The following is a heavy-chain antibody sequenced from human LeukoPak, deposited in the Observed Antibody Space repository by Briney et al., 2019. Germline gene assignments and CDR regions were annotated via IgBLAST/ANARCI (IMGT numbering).Heavy chain of an antibody. D-gene: IGHD2-15*01. J-gene: IGHJ3*01. CDR3: ATRQFCSGGTCYGLSF. Sequence: GGSLRLSCAASGFTFSSYGIHWVRQAPGKGLEWVSVISKNGDTTYYADSVKGRFTISRDNSKNTLYLQMNSLRAEDTALYFCATRQFCSGGTCYGLSFWGQGTMVTISS. CDR2: ISKNGDTT. CDR1: GFTFSSYG. V-gene: IGHV3-23*01.